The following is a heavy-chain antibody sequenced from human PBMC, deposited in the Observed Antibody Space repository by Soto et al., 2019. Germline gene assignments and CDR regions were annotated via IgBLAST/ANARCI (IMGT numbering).Heavy chain of an antibody. CDR1: GFIVSRNY. CDR2: IYAGAST. J-gene: IGHJ4*02. V-gene: IGHV3-53*01. Sequence: EGQLVESGGGLIQPGGSLRLSCAASGFIVSRNYMSWVRQAPGKGLEWVSVIYAGASTYYADSVKGRFTISRDNSKNTFYLQMNSLIAEYEAVYYWVRDNWPGGYFDHWCQGTLVAVSS. CDR3: VRDNWPGGYFDH. D-gene: IGHD3-16*01.